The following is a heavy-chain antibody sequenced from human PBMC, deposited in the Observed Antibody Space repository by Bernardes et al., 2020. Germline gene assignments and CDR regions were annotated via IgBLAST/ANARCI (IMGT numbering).Heavy chain of an antibody. CDR3: AKGGINGPNDY. J-gene: IGHJ4*02. CDR2: MTGSGGST. Sequence: GGSLRLSCAASGFTFSRFAMTWVRQAPGKGLEWLSVMTGSGGSTYYADSVKGRFTISRDNSKNSLYLDMNSLRAEDTAVYYCAKGGINGPNDYWGQGTLVIVSS. D-gene: IGHD1-1*01. V-gene: IGHV3-23*01. CDR1: GFTFSRFA.